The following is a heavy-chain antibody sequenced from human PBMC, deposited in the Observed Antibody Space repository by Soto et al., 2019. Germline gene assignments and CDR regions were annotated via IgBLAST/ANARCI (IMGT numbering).Heavy chain of an antibody. J-gene: IGHJ6*02. V-gene: IGHV3-49*04. Sequence: GSLRLSCTFSGFDSDDYALTWVRQAPGKGLEWVAFTTSPTYGGATEYAASVKGRFSISRDDTKSVAYLQMNSLQIEDTAIYFCIREGDYDGMDVGGQGTTVTSP. CDR2: TTSPTYGGAT. CDR1: GFDSDDYA. CDR3: IREGDYDGMDV.